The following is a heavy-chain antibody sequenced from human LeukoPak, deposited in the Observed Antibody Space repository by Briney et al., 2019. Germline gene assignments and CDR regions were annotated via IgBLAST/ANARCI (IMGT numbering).Heavy chain of an antibody. D-gene: IGHD3-22*01. CDR2: ISGGSSFT. Sequence: GGSLRLSCAASGFSFSSFSMNWVRQAPGKGLEWVSYISGGSSFTYYVDSVKGRFTISRDNAKNSLYLQMNSLRAEDTAVYYCAKDHPSRTSYDSSGYFDYWGQGTLVTVSS. CDR1: GFSFSSFS. J-gene: IGHJ4*02. CDR3: AKDHPSRTSYDSSGYFDY. V-gene: IGHV3-21*04.